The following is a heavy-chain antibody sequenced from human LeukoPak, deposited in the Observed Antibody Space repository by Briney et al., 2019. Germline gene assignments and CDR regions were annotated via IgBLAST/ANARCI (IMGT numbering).Heavy chain of an antibody. CDR1: GFAFSSYA. CDR3: AKDWKFYYVSGSFFPDN. Sequence: GGSLRLSCAASGFAFSSYAVHWVRQAPGKGLECVAVISHDGSKKYYADFVKGRFTISRDNSKNTLYLHMNSLIPEDTAVYFRAKDWKFYYVSGSFFPDNWGQGTLVTVSS. V-gene: IGHV3-30-3*01. J-gene: IGHJ4*02. CDR2: ISHDGSKK. D-gene: IGHD3-10*01.